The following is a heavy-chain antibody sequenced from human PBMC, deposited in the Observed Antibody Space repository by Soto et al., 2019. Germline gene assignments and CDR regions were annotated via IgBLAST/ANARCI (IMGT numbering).Heavy chain of an antibody. V-gene: IGHV3-21*01. D-gene: IGHD4-17*01. CDR1: GFTFGTYT. Sequence: LRLSCAASGFTFGTYTMNWVRQAPGKGLEWVSSIASTGYTSYADSVRGRFTISRDSAKSSLYLQMDSLRAEDTAVYYCARDLYGDYAQDYWGQGSLVTVSS. J-gene: IGHJ4*02. CDR3: ARDLYGDYAQDY. CDR2: IASTGYT.